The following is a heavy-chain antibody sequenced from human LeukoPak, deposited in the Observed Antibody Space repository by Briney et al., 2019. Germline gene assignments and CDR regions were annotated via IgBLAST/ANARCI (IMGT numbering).Heavy chain of an antibody. V-gene: IGHV1-8*01. D-gene: IGHD1-1*01. Sequence: GASVEVSCKASGYTFTSYDINWVRQATGQGLEWMGWMNPNSGNTGYAQKFQGRVTMTRNTSISTAYMELSSLRSEDTAVYYCASEAQLERRGFDYWGQGTLVTVSS. CDR1: GYTFTSYD. CDR2: MNPNSGNT. CDR3: ASEAQLERRGFDY. J-gene: IGHJ4*02.